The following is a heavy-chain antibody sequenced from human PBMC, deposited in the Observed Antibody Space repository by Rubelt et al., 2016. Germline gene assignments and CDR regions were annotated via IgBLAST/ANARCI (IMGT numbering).Heavy chain of an antibody. V-gene: IGHV1-46*01. J-gene: IGHJ5*02. CDR3: ARGLGLGYSSSWFNWFDP. D-gene: IGHD6-13*01. CDR2: LNPSVGST. Sequence: QVQLVQSGAEVKKPGASVKVSCKASGYTFTSYYMHWVRQATGQGIEWMGILNPSVGSTSYAQKVQGRVPITRDTAASTAYMCLSSLRSEDTAVYYCARGLGLGYSSSWFNWFDPWGQGTLVTVSS. CDR1: GYTFTSYY.